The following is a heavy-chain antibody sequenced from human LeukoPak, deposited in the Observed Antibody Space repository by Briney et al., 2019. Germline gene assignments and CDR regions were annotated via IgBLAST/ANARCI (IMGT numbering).Heavy chain of an antibody. Sequence: GGSLRLSCAASGFTLSNHWMTWVRQVPGRGPEWVANVNRDGSETYYLDSVKGRFTISRDNAKGSLNLQMNSLRAEDTALYYCVRNNAMDVWGQGTAVIVSS. CDR1: GFTLSNHW. V-gene: IGHV3-7*03. J-gene: IGHJ6*02. D-gene: IGHD2-8*01. CDR3: VRNNAMDV. CDR2: VNRDGSET.